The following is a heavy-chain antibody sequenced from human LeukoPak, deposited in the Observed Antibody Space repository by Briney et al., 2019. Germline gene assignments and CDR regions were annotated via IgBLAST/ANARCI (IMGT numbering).Heavy chain of an antibody. Sequence: GGSLRLSCAASGFTFDDHGMNWVRQAPGKGLEWVSGISWNGDSTGYADSVKGRFTISRDNAKNSLYLQMNSLRAEDTAFYFCARDKVNGFYDPTGYDYWGQGTLVTVSS. CDR1: GFTFDDHG. CDR3: ARDKVNGFYDPTGYDY. CDR2: ISWNGDST. D-gene: IGHD3-22*01. V-gene: IGHV3-20*04. J-gene: IGHJ4*02.